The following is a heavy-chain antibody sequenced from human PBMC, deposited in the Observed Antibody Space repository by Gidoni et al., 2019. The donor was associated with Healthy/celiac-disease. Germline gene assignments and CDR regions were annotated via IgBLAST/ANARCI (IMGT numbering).Heavy chain of an antibody. D-gene: IGHD3-10*01. J-gene: IGHJ5*02. V-gene: IGHV4-61*02. CDR3: ARGITMVRGVISGPTSWFDP. Sequence: QVQLQESGPGLVKPSQTLSLTCTVSGGSISSGSYYWSWIRQPAGKGLEWIGRIYTSGSTNYNPSLKSRVTISVDTSKNQFSLKLSSVTAADTAVYYCARGITMVRGVISGPTSWFDPWGQGTLVTVSS. CDR1: GGSISSGSYY. CDR2: IYTSGST.